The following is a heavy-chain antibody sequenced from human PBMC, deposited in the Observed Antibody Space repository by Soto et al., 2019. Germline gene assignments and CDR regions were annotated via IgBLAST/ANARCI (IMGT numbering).Heavy chain of an antibody. V-gene: IGHV1-3*05. J-gene: IGHJ4*02. D-gene: IGHD2-21*02. CDR2: INAGNGNT. CDR3: ASRIVVVTALDY. Sequence: QVQLVQSGAEEKKPGASVKVSCKASGYTFTSYAMHWVRQAPGQRLEWMGWINAGNGNTKYSQKFQGRVTITRDTSASTAYMELRSLRSEDTAVYSCASRIVVVTALDYWGQGTLVTVSS. CDR1: GYTFTSYA.